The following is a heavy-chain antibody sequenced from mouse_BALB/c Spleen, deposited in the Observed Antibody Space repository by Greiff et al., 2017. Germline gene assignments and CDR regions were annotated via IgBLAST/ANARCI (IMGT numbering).Heavy chain of an antibody. J-gene: IGHJ3*01. CDR2: IDPENGDT. V-gene: IGHV14-4*02. CDR3: AREAYYGNSWFAY. Sequence: VQLQESGAELVRSGASVKLSCTASGFNIKDYYMHWVKQRPEQGLEWIGWIDPENGDTEYAPKFQGKATMTAATSSNTAYLQLSSLTSEDTAVYYCAREAYYGNSWFAYWGQGTLVTVSA. CDR1: GFNIKDYY. D-gene: IGHD2-10*01.